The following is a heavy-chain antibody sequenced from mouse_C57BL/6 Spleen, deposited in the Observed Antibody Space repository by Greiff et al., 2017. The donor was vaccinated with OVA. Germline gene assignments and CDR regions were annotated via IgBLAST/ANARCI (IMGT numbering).Heavy chain of an antibody. J-gene: IGHJ2*01. Sequence: QVQLQQPGAELVKPGASVKLSCKASGYTFTSYWMHWVKQRPGRGLEWIGRIDPSSGVTKYNEKFKSKATLTVDKPSSTAYMQLSSLTSEDSAVYDCAREGKYYGSSYVDYWGQGTTLTVSS. CDR1: GYTFTSYW. CDR2: IDPSSGVT. CDR3: AREGKYYGSSYVDY. D-gene: IGHD1-1*01. V-gene: IGHV1-72*01.